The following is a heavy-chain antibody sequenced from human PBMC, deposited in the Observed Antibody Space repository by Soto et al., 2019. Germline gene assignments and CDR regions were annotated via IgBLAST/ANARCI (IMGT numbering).Heavy chain of an antibody. D-gene: IGHD5-18*01. CDR2: IYYSGST. CDR1: GGSISSGGYY. J-gene: IGHJ6*02. Sequence: NPSETLSLTCTVSGGSISSGGYYWSWIRQHPGKGLEWIGYIYYSGSTYYNPSLKIRVTISVDTSKNQFSLKLSSVTAADTAGYYCARVSGYSGLSNYYYGMDVWGQGTTVTVSS. CDR3: ARVSGYSGLSNYYYGMDV. V-gene: IGHV4-31*03.